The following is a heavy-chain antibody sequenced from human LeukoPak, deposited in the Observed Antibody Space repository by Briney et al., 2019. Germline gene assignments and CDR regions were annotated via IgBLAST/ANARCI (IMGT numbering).Heavy chain of an antibody. CDR2: ISGSGGST. CDR1: GFAFSSYA. CDR3: AAGEGGSGWTIPIDY. D-gene: IGHD6-19*01. Sequence: GGSLRLSCAASGFAFSSYAMSWVRQAPGKGLEWVSAISGSGGSTYYADSVKGRFTISRDNSKNTLYLQMNSLRAEDTAVYYCAAGEGGSGWTIPIDYWGQGTLVTVSS. V-gene: IGHV3-23*01. J-gene: IGHJ4*02.